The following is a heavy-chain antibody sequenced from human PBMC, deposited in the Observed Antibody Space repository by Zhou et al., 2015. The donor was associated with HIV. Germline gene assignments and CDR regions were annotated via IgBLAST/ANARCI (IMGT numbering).Heavy chain of an antibody. CDR1: GGTFSSYA. V-gene: IGHV1-69*01. J-gene: IGHJ6*02. Sequence: QVQLVQSGAEVKKPGSSVKVSCKASGGTFSSYAISWVRQAPGQGLEWMGGIIPIFGTANYAQKFQGRVTITADESTSTAYMELSSLRSEDTAVYYCARDDNDYSNRPPSFYYGMDVWGQGTTVTVSS. CDR2: IIPIFGTA. CDR3: ARDDNDYSNRPPSFYYGMDV. D-gene: IGHD4-11*01.